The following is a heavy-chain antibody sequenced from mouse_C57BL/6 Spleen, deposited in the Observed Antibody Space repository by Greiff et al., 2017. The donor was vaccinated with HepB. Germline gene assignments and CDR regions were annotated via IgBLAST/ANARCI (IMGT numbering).Heavy chain of an antibody. V-gene: IGHV1-4*01. J-gene: IGHJ2*01. CDR2: INPSSGYT. CDR3: ARRDYFDY. Sequence: VQVVESGAELARPGASVKMSCKASGYTFTSYTMHWVKQRPGQGLEWIGYINPSSGYTKYNQKFKDKATLTADKSSSTAYMQLSSLTSEDSAVYYCARRDYFDYWGQGTTLTVSS. CDR1: GYTFTSYT.